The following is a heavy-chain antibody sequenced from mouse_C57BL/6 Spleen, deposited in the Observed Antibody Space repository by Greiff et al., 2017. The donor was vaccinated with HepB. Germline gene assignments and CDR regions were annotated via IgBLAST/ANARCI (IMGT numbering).Heavy chain of an antibody. CDR1: GYAFSSYW. CDR3: ARSQLTYAMDY. V-gene: IGHV1-80*01. D-gene: IGHD3-3*01. Sequence: VMLVESGAELVKPGASVKISCKASGYAFSSYWMNWVKQRPGKGLEWIGQIYPGDGDTNYNGKFKGKATLTADKSSSTAYMQLSSLTSEDSAVYFCARSQLTYAMDYWGQGTSVTVSS. J-gene: IGHJ4*01. CDR2: IYPGDGDT.